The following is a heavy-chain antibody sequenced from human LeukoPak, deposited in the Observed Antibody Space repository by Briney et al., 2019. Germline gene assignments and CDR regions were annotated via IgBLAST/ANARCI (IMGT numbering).Heavy chain of an antibody. CDR3: ARDADSSGYYHWFDP. V-gene: IGHV7-4-1*02. CDR2: INTNTGNP. J-gene: IGHJ5*02. D-gene: IGHD3-22*01. Sequence: ASVTASCTASGYTFTSYAMNWVRQAPGQGLEWMGWINTNTGNPTYAQGFTGRFVFSLDTSVSTAYLQISSLKAEDTAVYYCARDADSSGYYHWFDPWGQGTLVTVSS. CDR1: GYTFTSYA.